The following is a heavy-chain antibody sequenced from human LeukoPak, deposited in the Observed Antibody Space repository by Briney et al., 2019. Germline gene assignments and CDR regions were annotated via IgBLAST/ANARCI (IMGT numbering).Heavy chain of an antibody. CDR3: ARNCGGDCYPNQDAFDI. D-gene: IGHD2-21*02. CDR2: IYYSGST. V-gene: IGHV4-31*03. J-gene: IGHJ3*02. CDR1: GGSISSGGYY. Sequence: PSETLSLTCTVSGGSISSGGYYWSWIRQHPGTGLEWIGYIYYSGSTYYNPSLKSRVTISVDTSKNQFSLKLSSVTAADTAVYYCARNCGGDCYPNQDAFDIWGQGTMVTVSS.